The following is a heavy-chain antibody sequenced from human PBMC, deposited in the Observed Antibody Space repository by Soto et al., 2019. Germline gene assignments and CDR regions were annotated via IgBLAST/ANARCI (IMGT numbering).Heavy chain of an antibody. V-gene: IGHV3-21*01. Sequence: EVQLVESGGGLVKPGGSLRLSCAASGFTFSSYSMNWVRQAPGKGLEWVSSISSSSSYIYYADSVKGRFTISRDNAKNSLYLQMNSLGAEDTAVYYCARDPGGSVTYRGRYFDYWGQGTLVTVSS. CDR2: ISSSSSYI. CDR3: ARDPGGSVTYRGRYFDY. J-gene: IGHJ4*02. D-gene: IGHD4-17*01. CDR1: GFTFSSYS.